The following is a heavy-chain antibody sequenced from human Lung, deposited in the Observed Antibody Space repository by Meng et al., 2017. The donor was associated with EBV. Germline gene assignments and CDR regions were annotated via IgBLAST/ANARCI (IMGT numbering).Heavy chain of an antibody. D-gene: IGHD5-18*01. J-gene: IGHJ5*02. V-gene: IGHV3-30-3*01. CDR3: ARDRVQLWFS. CDR2: ISYDGSNK. Sequence: QLVGSGGGVVQPGRSLRLSCAASGFTFSSYAMHWGRQAPGKGLEWVAVISYDGSNKYYADSVKGRFTISRDNSKNTLYLQMNSLRAEDTAVYYCARDRVQLWFSWGQGTLVTVSS. CDR1: GFTFSSYA.